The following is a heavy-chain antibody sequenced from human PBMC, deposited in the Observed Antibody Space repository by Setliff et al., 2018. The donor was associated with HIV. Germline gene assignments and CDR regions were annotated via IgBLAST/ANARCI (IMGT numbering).Heavy chain of an antibody. CDR1: GGSISSNNYY. CDR2: IYYSGST. V-gene: IGHV4-39*01. Sequence: SETLSLTCTVSGGSISSNNYYWGWIRQPPGKGLEWIGSIYYSGSTFYNPSLKSRLTISVDTSKNQFSLKLTSVTAADTAVYYCARHWRGSGWPNWFDPWGQGTLVTVSS. CDR3: ARHWRGSGWPNWFDP. D-gene: IGHD6-19*01. J-gene: IGHJ5*02.